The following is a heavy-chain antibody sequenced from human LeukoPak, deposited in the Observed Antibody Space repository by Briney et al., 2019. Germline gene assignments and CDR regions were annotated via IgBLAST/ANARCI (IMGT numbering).Heavy chain of an antibody. CDR2: IYYSGST. V-gene: IGHV4-61*08. J-gene: IGHJ3*02. CDR3: ARDALNAFDI. Sequence: TSETLSLTCAVSGGSISSGGYSWSWIRQPPGKGLEWIGYIYYSGSTNYNPSLKSRVTISVDTSRNQFSLKLSSVTAADTAVYYCARDALNAFDIWGQGKMVTVSS. CDR1: GGSISSGGYS.